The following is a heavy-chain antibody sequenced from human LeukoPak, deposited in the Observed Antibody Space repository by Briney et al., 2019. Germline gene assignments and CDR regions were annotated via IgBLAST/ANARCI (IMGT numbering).Heavy chain of an antibody. CDR1: GGSISSYY. CDR3: ARDSCSGGSCYMYNRFDP. J-gene: IGHJ5*02. D-gene: IGHD2-15*01. Sequence: SETLSLTCTVSGGSISSYYWSWIRQPAGKGLEWIGRIYTSGSTNYNPSLKSRVTMSVDTSKNQFSLKLSSVTAADTAVYYCARDSCSGGSCYMYNRFDPWGQGTLVTVSS. V-gene: IGHV4-4*07. CDR2: IYTSGST.